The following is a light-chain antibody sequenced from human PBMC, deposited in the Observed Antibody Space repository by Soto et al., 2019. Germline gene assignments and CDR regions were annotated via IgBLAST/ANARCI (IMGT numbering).Light chain of an antibody. CDR1: ISNIGNNY. Sequence: QSVLAQPPSVSAAPGQRVTISCSGSISNIGNNYVSWYQHLPGKAPELLIYDNNQRPSGIPDRFSGSKSGTSATLGITGLQTGDEADYYCGTWDSSVSVYVFGTGTKVTVL. V-gene: IGLV1-51*01. CDR3: GTWDSSVSVYV. CDR2: DNN. J-gene: IGLJ1*01.